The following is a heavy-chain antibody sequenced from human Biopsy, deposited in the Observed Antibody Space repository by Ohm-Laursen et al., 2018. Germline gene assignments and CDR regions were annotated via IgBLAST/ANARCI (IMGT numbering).Heavy chain of an antibody. D-gene: IGHD3-3*01. CDR2: ISTYNDDT. CDR1: GYTFTAYG. CDR3: ARDPGYDFWSGSDPFDI. V-gene: IGHV1-18*04. Sequence: GASVKVSCNASGYTFTAYGISWVRQAPGQGLEWMGWISTYNDDTNIAQKFQGRVSMTTDTSTRTAYMELRSLRSGDTAIYFCARDPGYDFWSGSDPFDIWGQGTLVTVS. J-gene: IGHJ3*02.